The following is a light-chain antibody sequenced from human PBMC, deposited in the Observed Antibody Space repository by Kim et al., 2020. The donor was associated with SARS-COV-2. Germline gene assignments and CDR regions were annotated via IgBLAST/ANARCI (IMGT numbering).Light chain of an antibody. J-gene: IGKJ2*01. Sequence: EVVMMQSPATLSVSPGGRATLSCRASQSVSSNLAWYQHKPGQAPSLLIYGASTRAAGIPARFCGSGSGTEFTLTISSLQSEDFVLYFCQQYNNWPYTFGQGTKLEI. CDR2: GAS. CDR3: QQYNNWPYT. V-gene: IGKV3-15*01. CDR1: QSVSSN.